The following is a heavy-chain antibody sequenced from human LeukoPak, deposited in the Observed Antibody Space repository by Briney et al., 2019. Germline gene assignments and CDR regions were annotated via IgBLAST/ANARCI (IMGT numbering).Heavy chain of an antibody. CDR3: ARQPGGSGSPDY. V-gene: IGHV4-4*07. CDR1: GGSISSDY. Sequence: SETLSLTCTVSGGSISSDYWSWIRQPAGKGLEWIGRIYASGSTNYNPSLRSRITMSVDTSKNQFSLKLTSVTAADTAVYYCARQPGGSGSPDYWGQGTLVTVSS. D-gene: IGHD3-10*01. CDR2: IYASGST. J-gene: IGHJ4*02.